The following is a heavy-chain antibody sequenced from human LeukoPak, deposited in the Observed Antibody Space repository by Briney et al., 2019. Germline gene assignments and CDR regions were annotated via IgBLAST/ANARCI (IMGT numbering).Heavy chain of an antibody. CDR2: INHSGST. CDR3: ARGPVRPTGTLPFDY. D-gene: IGHD1-1*01. V-gene: IGHV4-34*01. Sequence: PSETLSLTCAVYGGSFSGYYWSWIRQPPGKGLEWIGEINHSGSTNYNPSLKNRVTISVDTSKNQFSLKLSYVTAADTAVYYCARGPVRPTGTLPFDYWGQGTLVTVAS. J-gene: IGHJ4*02. CDR1: GGSFSGYY.